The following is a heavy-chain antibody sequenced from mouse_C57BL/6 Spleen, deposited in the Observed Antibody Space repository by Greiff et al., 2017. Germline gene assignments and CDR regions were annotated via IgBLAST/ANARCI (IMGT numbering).Heavy chain of an antibody. Sequence: EVKLQESGPGLVKPSQSLSLTCSVTGYSITSGYYWNWIRQFPGNKLEWMGYISYDGSNNYNPSLKNRISITRDTSKNQFFLKLNSVTTEDTATYYCAREAYYSILFAYWGQGTLVTVSA. V-gene: IGHV3-6*01. CDR2: ISYDGSN. CDR1: GYSITSGYY. D-gene: IGHD2-5*01. J-gene: IGHJ3*01. CDR3: AREAYYSILFAY.